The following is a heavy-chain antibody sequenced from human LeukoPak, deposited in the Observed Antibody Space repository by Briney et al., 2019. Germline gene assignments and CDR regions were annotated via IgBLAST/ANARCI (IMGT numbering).Heavy chain of an antibody. Sequence: GGSLRLSCAASGFTFSSYGMHWVRQAPGKGLEWVAVISYDGSNKYYADSVKGRFTISRDNSKNTLYLQMNSLRAEDTAVYYCARRAGSGSTKVFDIWGQGTMVTVSS. CDR1: GFTFSSYG. CDR3: ARRAGSGSTKVFDI. V-gene: IGHV3-30*03. D-gene: IGHD3-10*01. CDR2: ISYDGSNK. J-gene: IGHJ3*02.